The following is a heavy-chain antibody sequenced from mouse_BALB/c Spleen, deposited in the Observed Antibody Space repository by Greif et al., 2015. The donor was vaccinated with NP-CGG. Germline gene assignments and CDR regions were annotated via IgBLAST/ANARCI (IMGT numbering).Heavy chain of an antibody. J-gene: IGHJ4*01. Sequence: QVQLQQSGPELVKPGASVKISCKASGYTFTDYYINWVKQKPGQGLEWIGWIYPGSGNTKYNEKFKGKATLTVDTSSSTAYMQLRSLISEDAAVYFCARRTETEAMDYWGQGTSVTVSS. CDR2: IYPGSGNT. CDR1: GYTFTDYY. V-gene: IGHV1-84*02. CDR3: ARRTETEAMDY.